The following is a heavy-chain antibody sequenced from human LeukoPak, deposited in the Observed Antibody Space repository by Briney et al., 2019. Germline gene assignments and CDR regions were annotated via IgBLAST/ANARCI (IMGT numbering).Heavy chain of an antibody. CDR2: IKQDGSEK. J-gene: IGHJ4*02. CDR1: GLTFSSYW. V-gene: IGHV3-7*03. D-gene: IGHD6-19*01. CDR3: ARFQWLVSYFDY. Sequence: GGSLTHSCAASGLTFSSYWMSGVRQAPGRGLEWVANIKQDGSEKYNVDSVKDRFTISRDNAKNSLYLQMNSLRAEDTAVYYCARFQWLVSYFDYWGQGTLVTVSS.